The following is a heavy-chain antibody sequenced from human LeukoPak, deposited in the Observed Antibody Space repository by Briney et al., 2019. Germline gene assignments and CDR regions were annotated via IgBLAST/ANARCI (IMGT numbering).Heavy chain of an antibody. V-gene: IGHV1-2*02. CDR1: GYTFTGCY. D-gene: IGHD6-6*01. CDR2: LNPNSGGT. J-gene: IGHJ4*02. Sequence: ASVKVSCKASGYTFTGCYMHWVPQAPGQGLEWMGWLNPNSGGTNYAQKFQGRVTMTRDTSISTAYMELSRVRSCDTAVLSGTRDPSSSSSDYWGQGTLVTVSS. CDR3: TRDPSSSSSDY.